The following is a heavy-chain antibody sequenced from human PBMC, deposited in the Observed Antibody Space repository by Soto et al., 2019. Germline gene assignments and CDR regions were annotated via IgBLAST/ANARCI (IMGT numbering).Heavy chain of an antibody. CDR1: GGTFSSYA. CDR2: IIPIFGTA. V-gene: IGHV1-69*13. D-gene: IGHD2-8*01. CDR3: ARVRTGYCTNGVRYANSFDY. J-gene: IGHJ4*02. Sequence: GASVKVSCKASGGTFSSYAISWVRQAPGQGLEWMGGIIPIFGTANYAQKFQGRVTITADESTSTAYMELSSLRSEDTAVYYCARVRTGYCTNGVRYANSFDYWGQGTLVTVSS.